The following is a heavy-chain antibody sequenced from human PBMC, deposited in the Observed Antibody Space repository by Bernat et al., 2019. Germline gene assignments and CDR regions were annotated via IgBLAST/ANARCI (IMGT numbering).Heavy chain of an antibody. Sequence: QVQLVESGGGVVQPGRSLRLSCAASGFTFSSYGMHWVRQAPGKGLEWVAVISYDGSNKYYADSVKGRFTISRDNSKNTLYLQMNSLRAEDTAVYCFAKGYVRQLWSPIDYWGQGTLVTVSS. V-gene: IGHV3-30*18. J-gene: IGHJ4*02. D-gene: IGHD5-18*01. CDR3: AKGYVRQLWSPIDY. CDR1: GFTFSSYG. CDR2: ISYDGSNK.